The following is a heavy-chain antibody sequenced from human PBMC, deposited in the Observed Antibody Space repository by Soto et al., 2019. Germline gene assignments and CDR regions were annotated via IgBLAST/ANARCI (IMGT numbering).Heavy chain of an antibody. D-gene: IGHD6-13*01. CDR1: GGSISSGGYY. Sequence: SETLSLTCTVSGGSISSGGYYWSWIRQHPGKGLEWIGYIYYSGSTYYNPSLKSRVTISVDTSKNQFSLKLSSVTAADTAVYYCARFGAAAGIIDYWGQGTLVTVSS. J-gene: IGHJ4*02. CDR3: ARFGAAAGIIDY. V-gene: IGHV4-31*03. CDR2: IYYSGST.